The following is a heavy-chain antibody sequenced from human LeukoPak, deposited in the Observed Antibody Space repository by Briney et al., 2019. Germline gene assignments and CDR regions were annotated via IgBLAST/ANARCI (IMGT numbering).Heavy chain of an antibody. Sequence: SVKVSCKASGGTFSSYDISWVRQAPGQGLEWMGRIIPIFGTANYAQKFQGRVTITTDESTSTAYMELSSLRSEDTAVYYCARGATYYYDSSGYYQYYFDYWGQGTLVTVSS. CDR3: ARGATYYYDSSGYYQYYFDY. CDR1: GGTFSSYD. J-gene: IGHJ4*02. CDR2: IIPIFGTA. V-gene: IGHV1-69*05. D-gene: IGHD3-22*01.